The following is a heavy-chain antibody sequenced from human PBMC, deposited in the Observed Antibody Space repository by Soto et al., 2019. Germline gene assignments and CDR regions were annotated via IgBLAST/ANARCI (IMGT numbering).Heavy chain of an antibody. CDR2: ISCDGTNK. CDR1: GFTFSTYG. Sequence: QVQLVESGGGVVQPGRSLRLSCAASGFTFSTYGMQWVRQAPGKGLEWVAFISCDGTNKYYADSVKGRFTISRDNSKKTLYLQMNSLRAEDTAVYYCAGAFDMWGHGTMVTVSS. J-gene: IGHJ3*02. CDR3: AGAFDM. V-gene: IGHV3-30*03.